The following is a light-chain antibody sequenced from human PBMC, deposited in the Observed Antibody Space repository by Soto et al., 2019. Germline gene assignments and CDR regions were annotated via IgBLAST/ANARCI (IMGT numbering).Light chain of an antibody. CDR2: AAS. CDR3: QRYGSSPLT. V-gene: IGKV3-20*01. CDR1: QSVSSSY. J-gene: IGKJ4*01. Sequence: EIVLTQSPGTLSLSPGERATLSCRASQSVSSSYLAWYQQKPGQAPRLLIYAASSRATGIPDRFSGSGSETDFTLTISRLEPEDCAVYYCQRYGSSPLTFGGGTKVEIK.